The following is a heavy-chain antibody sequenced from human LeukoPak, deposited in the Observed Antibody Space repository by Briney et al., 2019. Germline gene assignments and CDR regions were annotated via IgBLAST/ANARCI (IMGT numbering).Heavy chain of an antibody. CDR1: GYTFTSYG. J-gene: IGHJ4*02. D-gene: IGHD3-22*01. Sequence: GASVKVSCKASGYTFTSYGISWVRQAPGQGLEWMGWISAYNGNTNYAQKLQGRITMTTDTSTSTAYMELRSLRSDDTAVYYCAREHYYDSSGGNFDYWGQGTLVTVSS. CDR2: ISAYNGNT. V-gene: IGHV1-18*01. CDR3: AREHYYDSSGGNFDY.